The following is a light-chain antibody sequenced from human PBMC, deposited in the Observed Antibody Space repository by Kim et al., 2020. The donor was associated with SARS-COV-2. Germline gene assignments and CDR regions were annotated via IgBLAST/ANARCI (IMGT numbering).Light chain of an antibody. CDR3: QSADSSGTYWV. J-gene: IGLJ1*01. Sequence: SYELTQPPSVSVSPGQTARITCSGDALPKQYAYWYQQKPGQAPVLVIYKDSERPSGIPERFSGSSSGTTVTLTISGVQAEDEADYYCQSADSSGTYWVFGTGTRSPS. CDR1: ALPKQY. CDR2: KDS. V-gene: IGLV3-25*03.